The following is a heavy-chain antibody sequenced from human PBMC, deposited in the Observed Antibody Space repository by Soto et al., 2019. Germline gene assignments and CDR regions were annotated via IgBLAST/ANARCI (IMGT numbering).Heavy chain of an antibody. V-gene: IGHV3-23*01. CDR1: GLTFSSYA. CDR2: ISGSGGST. D-gene: IGHD2-2*01. J-gene: IGHJ2*01. Sequence: GSLRLSCAASGLTFSSYAMSWVRQTPGKGLEWVSAISGSGGSTYYADSVKGRFTISRDNSKNTLYLQMNSLRAEDTAVYYCAKEYQLLYWYFDLWGRGTLVTVPQ. CDR3: AKEYQLLYWYFDL.